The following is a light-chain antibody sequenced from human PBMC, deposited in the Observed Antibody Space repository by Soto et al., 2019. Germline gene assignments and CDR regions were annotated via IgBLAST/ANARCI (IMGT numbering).Light chain of an antibody. CDR1: SSDVGGYNY. CDR3: SSYTTSNTRQIV. Sequence: QSALTQPASVSGSPGQSITISCTGTSSDVGGYNYVSWYQHHPGKAPKLIIYDVTNRPSGVSNPFSGSKSGNTASLTISGLQPEGEADYYCSSYTTSNTRQIVFGTGTKVTV. V-gene: IGLV2-14*03. J-gene: IGLJ1*01. CDR2: DVT.